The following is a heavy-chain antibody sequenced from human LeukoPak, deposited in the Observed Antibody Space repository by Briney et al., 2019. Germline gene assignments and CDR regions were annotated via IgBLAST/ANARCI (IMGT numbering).Heavy chain of an antibody. D-gene: IGHD6-13*01. CDR1: GFTASSNY. V-gene: IGHV3-66*01. J-gene: IGHJ6*02. CDR2: IYSGGST. Sequence: GGSLRLSCAASGFTASSNYMSWVRQAPGKGLEWVSVIYSGGSTYYADSVKGRFTIPRDNSKNTLYLQMNSLRAEDTAVYYCARDKAAAGDYGMDVWGQGTTVTVSS. CDR3: ARDKAAAGDYGMDV.